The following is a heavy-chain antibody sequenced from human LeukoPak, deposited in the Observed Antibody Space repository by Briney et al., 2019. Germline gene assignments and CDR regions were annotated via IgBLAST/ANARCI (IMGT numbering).Heavy chain of an antibody. CDR3: ATLFLDAGY. V-gene: IGHV4-39*07. J-gene: IGHJ4*02. CDR1: GGSISSSSYY. D-gene: IGHD3-3*01. CDR2: IYYSGST. Sequence: SETLSLTCTVSGGSISSSSYYWGWIRQPPGKGLEWIGSIYYSGSTYYNPSLKSRVTISVDTSKNQFSLKLSSVTAADTAVYYCATLFLDAGYWGQGTLVTVSS.